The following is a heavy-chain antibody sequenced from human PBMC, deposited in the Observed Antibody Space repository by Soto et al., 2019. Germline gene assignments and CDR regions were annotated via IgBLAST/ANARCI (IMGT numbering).Heavy chain of an antibody. D-gene: IGHD3-16*01. V-gene: IGHV4-59*11. CDR2: VHYSGIT. CDR1: GGYFQNLY. J-gene: IGHJ4*02. Sequence: TAATLSLSCHLSGGYFQNLYWRWVRHSPGKGLEWVGHVHYSGITNYSPSLNSRATISLDTSKSQLSLKLRSVTAADTAMYFCARGVDYYATSGYFSFDSWGQGIPVNV. CDR3: ARGVDYYATSGYFSFDS.